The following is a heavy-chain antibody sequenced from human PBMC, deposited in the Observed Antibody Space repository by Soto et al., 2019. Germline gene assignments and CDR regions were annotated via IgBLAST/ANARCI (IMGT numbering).Heavy chain of an antibody. Sequence: PRLSCAASGFTFSSYGMHWVRQAPGKGLEWVAVIWYDGSNKYYADSVKGRFTISRDNSKNTLYLQMNSLRAEDTAVYYCAREGGKMWYSSSSTKFDCWRQGTLVTASS. J-gene: IGHJ4*02. CDR1: GFTFSSYG. V-gene: IGHV3-33*01. CDR2: IWYDGSNK. CDR3: AREGGKMWYSSSSTKFDC. D-gene: IGHD6-6*01.